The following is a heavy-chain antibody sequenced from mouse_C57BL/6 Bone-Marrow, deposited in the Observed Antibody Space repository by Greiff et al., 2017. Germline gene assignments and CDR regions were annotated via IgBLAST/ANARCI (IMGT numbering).Heavy chain of an antibody. CDR3: AREDYAMDY. J-gene: IGHJ4*01. CDR2: IDPSDSYT. CDR1: GYTFTSYW. V-gene: IGHV1-69*01. Sequence: VQLQQPGAELVMPGASVKLSCKASGYTFTSYWMHWVKQRPGQGLEWIGEIDPSDSYTNYNQKFKGKSTLTVDKSSSTAYMQLSSLTSEDSAVYYCAREDYAMDYRGQGTSVTVSS.